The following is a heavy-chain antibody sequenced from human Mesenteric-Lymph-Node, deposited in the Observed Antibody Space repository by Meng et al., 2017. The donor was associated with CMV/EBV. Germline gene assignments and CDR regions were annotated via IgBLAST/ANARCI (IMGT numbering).Heavy chain of an antibody. V-gene: IGHV3-30*14. Sequence: GESLKISCAASGFTFSSYAMHWVRQAPGKGLEWVAVISYDGSNKYYADSVKGRFTISRDNSKNTLYLQMNSLRAEDTAVYYCARPLTGYYYYGMDVWGQGTTVTVSS. CDR2: ISYDGSNK. CDR1: GFTFSSYA. J-gene: IGHJ6*02. D-gene: IGHD7-27*01. CDR3: ARPLTGYYYYGMDV.